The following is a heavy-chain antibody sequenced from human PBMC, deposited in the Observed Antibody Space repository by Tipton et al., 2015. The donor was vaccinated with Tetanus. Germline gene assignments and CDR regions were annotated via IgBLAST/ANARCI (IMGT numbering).Heavy chain of an antibody. V-gene: IGHV4-61*01. J-gene: IGHJ6*02. CDR3: ARFRYYGSGMDV. CDR1: GGSVSSGSYY. CDR2: IYYSGST. Sequence: TLSLTCTVSGGSVSSGSYYWSWIRQPPGKGLEWIGYIYYSGSTNYNPSLKSRVTISVDTSKNQFSLKLSSVTAADTAVYYCARFRYYGSGMDVWGQGTTVTVSS. D-gene: IGHD3-10*01.